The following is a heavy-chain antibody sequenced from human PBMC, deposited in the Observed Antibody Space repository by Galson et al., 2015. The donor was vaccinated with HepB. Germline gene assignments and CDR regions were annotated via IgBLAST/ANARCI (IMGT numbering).Heavy chain of an antibody. Sequence: SLRLSCAASGFTFSSYAMSWVRPAPGKGLEWVSAISGSGGSTYYADSVKGRFTISRDNSKNTLYLQMNSLRAEDTAVYYCAKDRVVVVAATLSSPRPYYFDYWGQGTLVTVSS. CDR3: AKDRVVVVAATLSSPRPYYFDY. D-gene: IGHD2-15*01. CDR2: ISGSGGST. V-gene: IGHV3-23*01. CDR1: GFTFSSYA. J-gene: IGHJ4*02.